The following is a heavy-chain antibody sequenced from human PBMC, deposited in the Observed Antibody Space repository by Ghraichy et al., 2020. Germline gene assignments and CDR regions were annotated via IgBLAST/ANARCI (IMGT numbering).Heavy chain of an antibody. CDR2: INSDGSST. CDR1: GFTFSSYW. CDR3: ARGDFYDSSGYYLIENYYFDY. D-gene: IGHD3-22*01. Sequence: GGSLRLSCAASGFTFSSYWMHWVRQAPGKGLVWVSRINSDGSSTSYADSVKGRFTISRDNAKNTLYLQMNSLRAEDTAVYYCARGDFYDSSGYYLIENYYFDYWGQGTLVTVSS. J-gene: IGHJ4*02. V-gene: IGHV3-74*01.